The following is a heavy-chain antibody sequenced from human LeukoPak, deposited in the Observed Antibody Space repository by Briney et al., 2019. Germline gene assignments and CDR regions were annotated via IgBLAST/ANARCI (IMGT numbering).Heavy chain of an antibody. CDR2: MYYSGST. J-gene: IGHJ3*02. V-gene: IGHV4-39*01. CDR3: ARLGYSGSYYERAFDI. Sequence: SETLSLTCTASGGSISSSGYYWGWIRQPPGKGLEWIGSMYYSGSTYYNPSLMSRVTISADTPKNQFSLKLSSVTAADTAVYYCARLGYSGSYYERAFDIWGQGTMVTVSS. D-gene: IGHD1-26*01. CDR1: GGSISSSGYY.